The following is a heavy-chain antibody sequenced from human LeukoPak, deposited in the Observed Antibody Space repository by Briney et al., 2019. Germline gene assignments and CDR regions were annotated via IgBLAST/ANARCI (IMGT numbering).Heavy chain of an antibody. CDR1: GGSISSYY. V-gene: IGHV4-59*01. J-gene: IGHJ5*02. CDR2: IYYSGST. Sequence: SETLSLXCTGSGGSISSYYWSWIRQPPGKGLEWIGYIYYSGSTNYNPSLKSRVTISVDTSKNQFSLKLSSVTAADTAVYYCAGGDPNWFDPWGQGTLVTVSS. CDR3: AGGDPNWFDP. D-gene: IGHD2-21*02.